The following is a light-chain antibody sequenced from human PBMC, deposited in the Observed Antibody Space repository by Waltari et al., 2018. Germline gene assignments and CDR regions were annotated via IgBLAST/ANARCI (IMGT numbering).Light chain of an antibody. J-gene: IGLJ1*01. Sequence: QSALTQPASVSGTPGQSITISCTGTSSDVGNYDLVSWYQQHPGKAPKLLVFEVLKRTLGVSSRLSGSKSGNTASLTISGLQAEDEADYYCCSYAGLGTYVFGSGTKVTVL. CDR3: CSYAGLGTYV. CDR2: EVL. V-gene: IGLV2-23*02. CDR1: SSDVGNYDL.